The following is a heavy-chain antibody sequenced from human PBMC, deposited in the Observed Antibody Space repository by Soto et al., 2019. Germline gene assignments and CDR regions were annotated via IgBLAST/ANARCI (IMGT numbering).Heavy chain of an antibody. Sequence: GASVKVSCKSSGYTFTTYHINWVRQATGQGLEWMGWMNPNSGNTGYAQKYQGRVTMTRNTSISTAYMKLSSLRSEDTAVYYCARIRFGELSRPLDYWGQGTLVTVSS. CDR3: ARIRFGELSRPLDY. J-gene: IGHJ4*02. V-gene: IGHV1-8*01. CDR2: MNPNSGNT. D-gene: IGHD3-10*01. CDR1: GYTFTTYH.